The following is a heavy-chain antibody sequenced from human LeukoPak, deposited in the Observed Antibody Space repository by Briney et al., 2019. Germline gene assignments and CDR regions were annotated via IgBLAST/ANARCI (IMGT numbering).Heavy chain of an antibody. V-gene: IGHV3-13*01. CDR1: GFTFSNHA. CDR2: IGTAGDT. CDR3: VRQQTPHGNFDY. J-gene: IGHJ4*02. D-gene: IGHD1-26*01. Sequence: GGSLRLSCATSGFTFSNHAMHWVRQASGKGLEWVSAIGTAGDTFYPGSVKGRFTISRENAKNSLSLQMNSLRAEDKAVYYCVRQQTPHGNFDYWGQGALVTV.